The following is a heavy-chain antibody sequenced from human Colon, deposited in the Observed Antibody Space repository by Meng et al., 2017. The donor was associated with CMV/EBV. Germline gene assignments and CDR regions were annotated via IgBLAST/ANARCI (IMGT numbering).Heavy chain of an antibody. Sequence: GESLKTSCAASGFTFSSYAMHWVRQAPGKGLEYVSAISSNGGSTYYADSVKGRFTISRDNSKNTLYLQMGSLRAEDMAVYYCARGGRGHIVVVPANTYGMDVWGQGTTVTVSS. CDR1: GFTFSSYA. CDR3: ARGGRGHIVVVPANTYGMDV. J-gene: IGHJ6*02. CDR2: ISSNGGST. V-gene: IGHV3-64*02. D-gene: IGHD2-2*01.